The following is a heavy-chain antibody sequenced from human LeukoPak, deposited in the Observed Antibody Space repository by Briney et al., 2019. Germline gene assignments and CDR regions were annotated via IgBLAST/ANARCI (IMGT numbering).Heavy chain of an antibody. V-gene: IGHV4-34*01. D-gene: IGHD2-15*01. Sequence: PSETLSLTCAIYGGSFSPYYWSWIRQPPGKGLEWIGEINHSGGTHYNPSLESRVTVSVDTSKNQFSLKLNSVTAADTAVYFCATRVPHINTLPYWSQGTLVTVSP. CDR2: INHSGGT. CDR1: GGSFSPYY. CDR3: ATRVPHINTLPY. J-gene: IGHJ4*02.